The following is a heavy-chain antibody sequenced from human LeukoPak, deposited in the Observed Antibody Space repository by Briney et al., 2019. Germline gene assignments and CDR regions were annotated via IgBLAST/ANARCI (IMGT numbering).Heavy chain of an antibody. J-gene: IGHJ5*02. CDR1: GFTVSNYT. CDR2: ISRRGTYI. D-gene: IGHD1-26*01. V-gene: IGHV3-21*01. Sequence: GGSLRLFCAASGFTVSNYTINWVRQPPGKGLEWVSSISRRGTYIYYADSVKGRFTISKDNAKNSLYLQMDSLRAEDTAVYYCARAQVGYNWFDPWGQGTLVTVSS. CDR3: ARAQVGYNWFDP.